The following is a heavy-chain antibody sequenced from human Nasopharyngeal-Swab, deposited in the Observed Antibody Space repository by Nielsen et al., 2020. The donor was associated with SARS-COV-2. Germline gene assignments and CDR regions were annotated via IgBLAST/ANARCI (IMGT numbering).Heavy chain of an antibody. CDR2: ISGSGGST. CDR1: GFTFSSYA. D-gene: IGHD3-10*01. CDR3: AKGLWFGELLSGLNY. V-gene: IGHV3-23*01. Sequence: GGSLRLSCAASGFTFSSYAMSWVRQAPGKGLELVSAISGSGGSTYYADSVKGRFTISRDNSKNTLYLQMNSLKAEDTAVDYCAKGLWFGELLSGLNYWGQGTLVTVSS. J-gene: IGHJ4*02.